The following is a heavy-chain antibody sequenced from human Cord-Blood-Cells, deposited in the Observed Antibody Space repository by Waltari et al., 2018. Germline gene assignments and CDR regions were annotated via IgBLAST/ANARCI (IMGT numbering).Heavy chain of an antibody. V-gene: IGHV4-34*01. Sequence: QVQLQQWGAGLLKPSETLSLTCAVYDGSFSGYYWSWIRQPQGKGLGWIGEINHSGSTNYNPAHKSRVNISVDTGKSQFSLKMSSVTAADTAVYYCRGEGAPEIDYWGQGTLVTVSS. CDR2: INHSGST. CDR1: DGSFSGYY. CDR3: RGEGAPEIDY. J-gene: IGHJ4*02. D-gene: IGHD1-26*01.